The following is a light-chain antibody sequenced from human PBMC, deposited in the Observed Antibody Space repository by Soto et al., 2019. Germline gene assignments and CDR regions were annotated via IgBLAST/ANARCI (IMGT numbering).Light chain of an antibody. CDR1: SSNIGRHA. J-gene: IGLJ3*02. Sequence: QSVLTQPPSASGTSGQRVTISSSGSSSNIGRHAVKWYQQVPGTAPKLLIYNNNQRPSGVPDRFSGSKSGTSDSLAISGLQSEDEADYYCAVWDDSLNGPVFGGGTKLTVL. CDR2: NNN. CDR3: AVWDDSLNGPV. V-gene: IGLV1-44*01.